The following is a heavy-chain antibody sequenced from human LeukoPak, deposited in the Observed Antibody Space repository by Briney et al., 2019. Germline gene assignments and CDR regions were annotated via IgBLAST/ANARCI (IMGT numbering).Heavy chain of an antibody. CDR1: GITLSNYG. Sequence: GGSLRLSCAVSGITLSNYGMSWVRQAPGKGLQWVAGISDRGGSTNYADSVKGRFTISRDNSKNTLYLQMNSLRAEDTAVYLCAKRGVVIRAVIIVGFHKEAYYFDYWGQGALVTVSS. CDR3: AKRGVVIRAVIIVGFHKEAYYFDY. V-gene: IGHV3-23*01. J-gene: IGHJ4*02. CDR2: ISDRGGST. D-gene: IGHD3-10*01.